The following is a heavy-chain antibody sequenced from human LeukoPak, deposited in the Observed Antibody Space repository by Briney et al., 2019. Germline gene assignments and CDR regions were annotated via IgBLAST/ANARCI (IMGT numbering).Heavy chain of an antibody. CDR1: GFTFSNAW. J-gene: IGHJ4*02. V-gene: IGHV3-15*01. Sequence: GGSLRLSCAASGFTFSNAWMSWVRQAPGKGLEWVGRIKSKTDGGTTDYAAPVKGRFTISRDHSKNTLYLQMDSLETEATAVYSCTPGRGYSYGSLAYWGQGTLVTVSS. CDR3: TPGRGYSYGSLAY. D-gene: IGHD5-18*01. CDR2: IKSKTDGGTT.